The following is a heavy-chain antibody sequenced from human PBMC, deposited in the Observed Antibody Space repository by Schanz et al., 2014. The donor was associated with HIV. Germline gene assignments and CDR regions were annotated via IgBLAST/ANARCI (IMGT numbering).Heavy chain of an antibody. CDR2: ISGNSGHT. D-gene: IGHD3-10*01. CDR3: ARDSGPGIY. J-gene: IGHJ4*02. CDR1: RFTFSSYA. Sequence: EMQLVQSGGGLVQPGGSLRLSCAASRFTFSSYAMSWVRQAPGKGLEWVSGISGNSGHTWYADSVKGRFTISRDNPKNRLYLQMNSLRADDTAVYYCARDSGPGIYWGQGTLVTVSS. V-gene: IGHV3-23*04.